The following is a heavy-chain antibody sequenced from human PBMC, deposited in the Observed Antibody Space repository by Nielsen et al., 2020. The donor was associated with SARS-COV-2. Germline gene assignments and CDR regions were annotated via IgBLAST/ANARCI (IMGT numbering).Heavy chain of an antibody. J-gene: IGHJ4*02. V-gene: IGHV3-74*01. CDR2: INGDGSST. CDR1: GFTFSTYW. CDR3: AREVIRHFDN. Sequence: GESLKISCAASGFTFSTYWVHWVRQAPGKGLVWVSRINGDGSSTSYADSLKGRFTISRDNPRNSLYLYMDSLRAEDMAVYYCAREVIRHFDNWGQGVLVTVSS.